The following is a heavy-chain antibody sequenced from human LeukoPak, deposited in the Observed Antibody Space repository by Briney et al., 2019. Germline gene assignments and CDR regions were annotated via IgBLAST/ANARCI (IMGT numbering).Heavy chain of an antibody. CDR2: ISSSSSYI. CDR1: GFTFSSYS. CDR3: ARAVAAPSGYYYYMDV. J-gene: IGHJ6*03. D-gene: IGHD6-13*01. V-gene: IGHV3-21*01. Sequence: GGSLRLSCAASGFTFSSYSMNWVRQAPGKGLEWVSFISSSSSYIYYADSMKGRFTISRDNAKNSLYLQMNSLRAEDTAVYYCARAVAAPSGYYYYMDVWGKGTTVTVSS.